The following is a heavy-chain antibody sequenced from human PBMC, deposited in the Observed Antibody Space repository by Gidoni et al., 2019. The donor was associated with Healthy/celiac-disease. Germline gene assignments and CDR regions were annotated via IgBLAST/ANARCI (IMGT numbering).Heavy chain of an antibody. J-gene: IGHJ6*02. CDR1: GFTVSSYS. Sequence: EVQLVESGGGLVKPGGSLRLSCAASGFTVSSYSMNWVRQAPGKGLEWVSSISSSSSYIYYADSLKGRFTISRDNAKNSLYLQMNSLRAEDTAVYYCARRSIAARQLYDYGMDVWGQGTTVTVSS. CDR3: ARRSIAARQLYDYGMDV. CDR2: ISSSSSYI. V-gene: IGHV3-21*01. D-gene: IGHD6-6*01.